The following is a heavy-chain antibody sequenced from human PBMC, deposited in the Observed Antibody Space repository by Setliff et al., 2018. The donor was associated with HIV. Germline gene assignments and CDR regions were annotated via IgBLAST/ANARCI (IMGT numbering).Heavy chain of an antibody. V-gene: IGHV4-31*03. Sequence: NPSETLSLTCSVSGVSVGSGDYYWHWIRQHPEKALEWIGYIFHSGDTYYNPSLKSRISMSVDTSKNQFSLELTSLTAADTAVYYCATRPRIVARPFDYWGQGMLVTVSS. CDR2: IFHSGDT. CDR3: ATRPRIVARPFDY. J-gene: IGHJ4*02. D-gene: IGHD6-6*01. CDR1: GVSVGSGDYY.